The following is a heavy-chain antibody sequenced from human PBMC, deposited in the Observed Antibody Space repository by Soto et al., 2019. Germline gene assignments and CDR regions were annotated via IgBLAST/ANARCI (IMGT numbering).Heavy chain of an antibody. CDR2: ISSSSSYI. CDR3: AGRVAGTSYYYYYGMDV. V-gene: IGHV3-21*01. D-gene: IGHD6-19*01. Sequence: GGSLRLSCAASGFTFSSYSMNWVRQAPGKGLEWVSSISSSSSYIYYADSVKGRFTISRDNAKNSLYLQMNSLRAEDTAVYYCAGRVAGTSYYYYYGMDVWGQGTTVTVSS. J-gene: IGHJ6*02. CDR1: GFTFSSYS.